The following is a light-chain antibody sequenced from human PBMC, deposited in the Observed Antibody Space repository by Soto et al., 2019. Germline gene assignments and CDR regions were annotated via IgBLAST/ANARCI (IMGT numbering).Light chain of an antibody. J-gene: IGKJ3*01. CDR3: QQYGSTPFT. V-gene: IGKV3-20*01. CDR1: QTVSSNY. Sequence: EIVLTQSPGALSLSPGERATLSCRASQTVSSNYLAWYQQKPGQAPRLLFYGASSRAIGIPDRFSGSGSGTDFTLTISRLEPEDCAVYYCQQYGSTPFTFGPGTKVDI. CDR2: GAS.